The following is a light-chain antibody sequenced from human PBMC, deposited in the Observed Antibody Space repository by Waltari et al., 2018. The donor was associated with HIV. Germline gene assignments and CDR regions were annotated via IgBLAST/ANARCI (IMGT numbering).Light chain of an antibody. CDR1: YSTIPTHS. CDR3: GTWDSRLSGFV. V-gene: IGLV1-51*01. J-gene: IGLJ1*01. CDR2: DDN. Sequence: VLTQPPSVSAAPGQTVSISCSGSYSTIPTHSVSSYQQVPGTAPKLLIYDDNKRPSGIPDRFSGSKSGTSATLGVTGLQTGDEADYYCGTWDSRLSGFVFGPGTRVIVL.